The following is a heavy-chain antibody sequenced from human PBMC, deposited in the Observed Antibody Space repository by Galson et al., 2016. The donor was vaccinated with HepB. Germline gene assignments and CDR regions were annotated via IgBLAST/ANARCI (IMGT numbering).Heavy chain of an antibody. CDR2: IHLADSDT. Sequence: QSGAEVKKPGESLKISCKGSGYNLTTFWIGWVRQMPGKGLEWMGIIHLADSDTRYSPSFQGQVTISADKSISTAYLHWTSLKASDSGMYFCARRGSGGYPNWFDLWGQGTLVTVSS. J-gene: IGHJ5*02. V-gene: IGHV5-51*01. D-gene: IGHD3-10*01. CDR1: GYNLTTFW. CDR3: ARRGSGGYPNWFDL.